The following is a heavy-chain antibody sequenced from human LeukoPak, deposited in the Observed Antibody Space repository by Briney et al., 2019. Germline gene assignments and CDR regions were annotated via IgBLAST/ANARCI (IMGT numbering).Heavy chain of an antibody. CDR3: GKTRYMDD. J-gene: IGHJ6*03. Sequence: GGSLRLSCAASGFTFSSNAMSRVRQAPGRGLEWVSNIGGSGGNTYYADSVKGRFTISRDNSKNTLYLQMNSVRAEDTAVYYCGKTRYMDDWGKGTTVTVSS. CDR2: IGGSGGNT. V-gene: IGHV3-23*01. CDR1: GFTFSSNA.